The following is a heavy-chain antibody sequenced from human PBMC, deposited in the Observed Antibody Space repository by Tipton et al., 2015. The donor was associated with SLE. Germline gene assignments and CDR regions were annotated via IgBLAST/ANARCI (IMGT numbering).Heavy chain of an antibody. CDR3: ERGGSIAAAGT. J-gene: IGHJ1*01. D-gene: IGHD6-13*01. CDR1: GGSISSGDYY. Sequence: LRLSCTVSGGSISSGDYYWSWIRQPPGKGLEWIGYIYYSGSTYYNPSLKSRVTISVDTSKNQFSLKLSSVTAADTAVYCCERGGSIAAAGTWGQGTLDTVSS. CDR2: IYYSGST. V-gene: IGHV4-30-4*01.